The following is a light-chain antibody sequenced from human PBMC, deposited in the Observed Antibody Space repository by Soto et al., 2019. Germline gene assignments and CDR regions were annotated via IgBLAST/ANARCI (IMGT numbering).Light chain of an antibody. CDR1: SSDVRRYNI. CDR3: CSYAGTSTYV. V-gene: IGLV2-23*01. CDR2: EGS. J-gene: IGLJ1*01. Sequence: QSALTQPASVSGSPGQSITISCTGTSSDVRRYNIVSWYQQHPGKAPKLMIYEGSKRPSGVSNRFSGSKSGNTASLTISGLQAEDEADYYCCSYAGTSTYVFGSGTKVTVL.